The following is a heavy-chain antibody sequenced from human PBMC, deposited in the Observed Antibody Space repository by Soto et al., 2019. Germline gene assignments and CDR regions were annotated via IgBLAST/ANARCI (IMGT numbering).Heavy chain of an antibody. D-gene: IGHD3-22*01. CDR2: IYYSGST. Sequence: SETLSLTCTVSGGSISSSSYYWGWIRQPPGKGLEWIGSIYYSGSTYYNPSLKSRVTISVDTSKNQFSLKLSSVTAADTAVYYCASSYDSSGYNTERDAFDIWGQGTMVTVSS. V-gene: IGHV4-39*01. CDR3: ASSYDSSGYNTERDAFDI. CDR1: GGSISSSSYY. J-gene: IGHJ3*02.